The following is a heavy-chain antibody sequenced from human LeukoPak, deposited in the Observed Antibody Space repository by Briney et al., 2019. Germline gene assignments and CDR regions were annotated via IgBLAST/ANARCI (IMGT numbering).Heavy chain of an antibody. CDR1: GFTFSSYS. Sequence: PGGSLRLSCAASGFTFSSYSMNWVRQAPGKGLEWVSAISGSGGSTYYADSVKGRFTISRDNSKNTLYLQMNSLRAEDTAVYYCAKAANYYDSSGYYVHYFDYWGQGTLVTVSS. J-gene: IGHJ4*02. D-gene: IGHD3-22*01. V-gene: IGHV3-23*01. CDR3: AKAANYYDSSGYYVHYFDY. CDR2: ISGSGGST.